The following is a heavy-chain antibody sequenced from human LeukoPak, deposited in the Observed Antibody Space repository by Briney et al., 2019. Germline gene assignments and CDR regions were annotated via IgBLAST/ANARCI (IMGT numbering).Heavy chain of an antibody. CDR1: GGTFSSYA. D-gene: IGHD6-13*01. Sequence: ASVKVSCKGSGGTFSSYAISWVRQAPGQGLEWMGWISADNGNTNYALKFQGRVTMTTDTSTSTAYMEVRSLRSDDTAFYYCARGHPSSSWEHIDYWGQGTLVTVSS. CDR2: ISADNGNT. CDR3: ARGHPSSSWEHIDY. V-gene: IGHV1-18*01. J-gene: IGHJ4*02.